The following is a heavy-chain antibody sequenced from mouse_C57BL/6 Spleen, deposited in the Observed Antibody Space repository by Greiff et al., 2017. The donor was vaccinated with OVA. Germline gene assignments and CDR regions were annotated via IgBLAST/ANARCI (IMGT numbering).Heavy chain of an antibody. CDR2: IYPRSGNT. J-gene: IGHJ3*01. V-gene: IGHV1-81*01. CDR3: ARSGGSSLCAY. CDR1: GYTFTSYG. D-gene: IGHD1-1*01. Sequence: QVQLQQSGAELARPGASVKLSCKASGYTFTSYGISWVKQRTGQGLEWIGEIYPRSGNTYYNEKFKGKATLTADKSSSTSYIELRSLTSEDAAVYFCARSGGSSLCAYWGQGTLVTVSA.